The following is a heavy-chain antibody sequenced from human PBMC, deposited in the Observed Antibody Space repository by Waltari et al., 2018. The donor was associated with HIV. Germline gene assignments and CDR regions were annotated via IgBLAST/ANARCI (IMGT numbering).Heavy chain of an antibody. V-gene: IGHV4-39*07. CDR2: IYYSGTT. CDR1: GGSISSSSYY. D-gene: IGHD6-19*01. Sequence: QLQLQESGPGLVKPSETLSLTCTVSGGSISSSSYYWCWIRQPPGKGLEWIGSIYYSGTTYYNPSLKSRVTISVDTSKNQFSLKLSSVTAADTAVYYCARVLTVAEFMYFDLWGRGTLVTVSS. J-gene: IGHJ2*01. CDR3: ARVLTVAEFMYFDL.